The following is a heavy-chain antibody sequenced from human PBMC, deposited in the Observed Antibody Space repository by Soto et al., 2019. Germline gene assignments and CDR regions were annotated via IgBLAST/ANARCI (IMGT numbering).Heavy chain of an antibody. CDR2: IHLRSGNT. D-gene: IGHD3-3*01. Sequence: SETLSLTCTVSGGSISSSSFYWGWVRQTPGKGLEWITSIHLRSGNTYYNPSLKSRVVISIDTSRNQFSLRLNSLTAADRAVYFCARGVTVFGLVSRFWFDPWGQGTVVTVSS. J-gene: IGHJ5*02. V-gene: IGHV4-39*01. CDR3: ARGVTVFGLVSRFWFDP. CDR1: GGSISSSSFY.